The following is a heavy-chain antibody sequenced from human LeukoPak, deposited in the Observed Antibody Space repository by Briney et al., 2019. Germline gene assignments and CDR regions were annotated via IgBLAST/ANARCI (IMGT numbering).Heavy chain of an antibody. J-gene: IGHJ3*02. CDR1: GFTFSDYV. D-gene: IGHD6-13*01. CDR2: IQYDGNNK. Sequence: GGSLTLSCAASGFTFSDYVMHWVRKAPGKGLKGVPFIQYDGNNKYYADSVKGRFTISRDNSKNTLYPQMNSLRAEDTAVYYCAQEGNIVATGTSAFDIWGQGTMVTVSS. V-gene: IGHV3-30*02. CDR3: AQEGNIVATGTSAFDI.